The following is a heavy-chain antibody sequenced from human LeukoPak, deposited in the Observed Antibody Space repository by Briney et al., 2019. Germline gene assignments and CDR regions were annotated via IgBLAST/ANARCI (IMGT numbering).Heavy chain of an antibody. V-gene: IGHV3-23*01. CDR1: GFTFSSYA. CDR2: ISGSGGST. Sequence: GGSLRLSCAASGFTFSSYAMSWVRQAPGKGLEWVSAISGSGGSTYYADSVKGRFTISRDISKTTLYLQINSLTADDTAVYYCAKDSHSGFFDYWGQGTLVTVSS. D-gene: IGHD3-22*01. CDR3: AKDSHSGFFDY. J-gene: IGHJ4*02.